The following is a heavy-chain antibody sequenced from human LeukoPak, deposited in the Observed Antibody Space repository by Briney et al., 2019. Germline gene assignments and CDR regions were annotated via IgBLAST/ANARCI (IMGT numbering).Heavy chain of an antibody. V-gene: IGHV4-34*01. CDR1: GGSFSGYY. CDR3: ARGGSSIAARPRAGGVYY. Sequence: SETLSLTCAVYGGSFSGYYWSWIRQPPGKGLEWIGEINHSGSTNYNPSLKSRVTISVDTSKNQFSLKLSSVTAADTAVYYCARGGSSIAARPRAGGVYYWGQGTLVIVSS. J-gene: IGHJ4*02. D-gene: IGHD6-6*01. CDR2: INHSGST.